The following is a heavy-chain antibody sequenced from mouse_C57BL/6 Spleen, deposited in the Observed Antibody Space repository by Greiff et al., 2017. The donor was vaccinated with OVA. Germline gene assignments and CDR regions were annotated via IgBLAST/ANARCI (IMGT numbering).Heavy chain of an antibody. J-gene: IGHJ2*01. Sequence: DVKLVESGGGLVKPGGSLKLSCAASGFTFSSYAMSWVRQTPEKRLEWVATISDGGSYTYYPDNVKGRFTISRDNAKNNLYLQMSHLKSEDTAMYYCARSPAGTHYFDYWGQGTTLTVSS. CDR1: GFTFSSYA. V-gene: IGHV5-4*03. CDR2: ISDGGSYT. CDR3: ARSPAGTHYFDY. D-gene: IGHD4-1*01.